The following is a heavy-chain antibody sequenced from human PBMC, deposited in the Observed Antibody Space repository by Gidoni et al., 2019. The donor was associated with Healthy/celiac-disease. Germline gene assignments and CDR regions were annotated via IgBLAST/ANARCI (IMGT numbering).Heavy chain of an antibody. J-gene: IGHJ3*02. CDR2: ISSSSSTI. Sequence: EVQLVESGGGLVQPGGSLRLSCAASGFTFSSYSMNWVRQAPGKGLGGVSYISSSSSTIYYADSVKGRFTISRDNAKNSLYLQMNSLRDEDTAVYYCARLFSSSSSAFDIWGQGTMVTVSS. CDR1: GFTFSSYS. D-gene: IGHD6-6*01. CDR3: ARLFSSSSSAFDI. V-gene: IGHV3-48*02.